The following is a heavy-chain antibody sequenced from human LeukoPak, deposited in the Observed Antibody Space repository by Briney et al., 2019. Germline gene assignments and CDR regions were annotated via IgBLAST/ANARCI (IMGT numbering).Heavy chain of an antibody. CDR2: IYSGSST. Sequence: GGSLRLSCAASGFTVSSNYMSWVRQAPGKGLEWVSVIYSGSSTYYADSVKGRFTISRDNSKNTLYLQMYSLRAEDTAVYYCARDIDKTAMVFKSFDNWGQGTLVTVSS. CDR3: ARDIDKTAMVFKSFDN. V-gene: IGHV3-66*01. D-gene: IGHD5-18*01. J-gene: IGHJ4*02. CDR1: GFTVSSNY.